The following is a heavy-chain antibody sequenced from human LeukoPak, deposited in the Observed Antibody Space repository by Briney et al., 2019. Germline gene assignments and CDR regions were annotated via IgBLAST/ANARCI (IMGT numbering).Heavy chain of an antibody. J-gene: IGHJ3*02. CDR2: IYSGGST. V-gene: IGHV3-53*01. CDR3: ARERIRGTAFDI. D-gene: IGHD3-10*01. CDR1: GFTFSSYA. Sequence: GGALRLSCAASGFTFSSYAMSWVRQAPGKGLEWVSVIYSGGSTFYADSVRGRFTISRDNSKNTVYLQMNSLRAEDTAVYYCARERIRGTAFDIWGQGTMVTVSS.